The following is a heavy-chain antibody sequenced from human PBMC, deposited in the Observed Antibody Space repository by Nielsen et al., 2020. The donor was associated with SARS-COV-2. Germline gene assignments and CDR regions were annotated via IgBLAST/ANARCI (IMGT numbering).Heavy chain of an antibody. J-gene: IGHJ5*02. CDR3: ARQELMIVVATGWFDP. V-gene: IGHV4-39*01. CDR2: IYYSGST. D-gene: IGHD3-22*01. CDR1: GGSISSSSYY. Sequence: SETLSLTCTVSGGSISSSSYYWGWIRQPPGKGLEWIGSIYYSGSTYYNPSLKSRVTISVDTSKNQFSLKLSSVTAADTAVYYCARQELMIVVATGWFDPWGQGTLVTVSS.